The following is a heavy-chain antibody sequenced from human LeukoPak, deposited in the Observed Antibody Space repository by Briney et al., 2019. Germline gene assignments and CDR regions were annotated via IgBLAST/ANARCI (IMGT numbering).Heavy chain of an antibody. CDR1: KFTFSSYG. CDR2: ITSTSSTI. V-gene: IGHV3-48*02. CDR3: ARSAEFDY. D-gene: IGHD1-14*01. Sequence: PGGSLRLSCAASKFTFSSYGMHWVRQAPGKGLEWVSRITSTSSTIYYADSVKGRFTISRDNAKNSLYLQMNSLRDEDTAVYYCARSAEFDYWGQGTLVTVSS. J-gene: IGHJ4*02.